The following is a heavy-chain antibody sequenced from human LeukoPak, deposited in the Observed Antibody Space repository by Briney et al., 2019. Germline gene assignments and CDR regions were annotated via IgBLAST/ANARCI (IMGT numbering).Heavy chain of an antibody. J-gene: IGHJ4*02. CDR1: GFTFDDYG. D-gene: IGHD6-19*01. Sequence: GGSLRLSCAASGFTFDDYGMSWVRQAPGKGLEWVSGINWNGGRTGYAESVKGRFTISRDNAKNSLYLQMNTVRAEDTALYYCARAVSNSGWYGSVDYWGQGTLVTVSS. V-gene: IGHV3-20*04. CDR2: INWNGGRT. CDR3: ARAVSNSGWYGSVDY.